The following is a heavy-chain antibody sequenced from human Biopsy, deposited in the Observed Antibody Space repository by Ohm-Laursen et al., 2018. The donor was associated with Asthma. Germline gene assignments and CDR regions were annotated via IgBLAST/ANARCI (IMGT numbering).Heavy chain of an antibody. Sequence: TLSLTCTVSGASIKTDDHYWSWLRQPPGKGLEWFGFIHYSGSTSYNPSLKGGVTISVDTSKNQFSLRLSSVTAADTAVYYCARASVAASSNWFDPWGQGTLVTVSS. CDR1: GASIKTDDHY. V-gene: IGHV4-30-4*01. CDR3: ARASVAASSNWFDP. CDR2: IHYSGST. J-gene: IGHJ5*02. D-gene: IGHD6-19*01.